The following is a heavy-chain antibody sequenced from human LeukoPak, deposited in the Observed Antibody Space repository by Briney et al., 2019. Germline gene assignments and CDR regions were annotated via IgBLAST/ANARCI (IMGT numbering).Heavy chain of an antibody. V-gene: IGHV3-74*03. J-gene: IGHJ6*03. CDR1: GFSFSSYW. CDR2: IDSFGSGA. Sequence: GGSLRLSCAASGFSFSSYWMHWVRQAPGKGLVWVSRIDSFGSGATYADSVKGRFTVSRDNAKNTLYLQMNSLRAEDTAVYYCASRYGSSWYYYYYYMDVWGKGTTVTVSS. CDR3: ASRYGSSWYYYYYYMDV. D-gene: IGHD6-13*01.